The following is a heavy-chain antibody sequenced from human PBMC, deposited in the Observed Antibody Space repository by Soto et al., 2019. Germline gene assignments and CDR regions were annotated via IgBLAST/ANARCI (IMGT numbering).Heavy chain of an antibody. CDR2: IYPGDSDT. CDR1: GYSFTSYW. D-gene: IGHD3-3*01. Sequence: GESLKLSCKGSGYSFTSYWMGWVRQMPGKGLEWVGIIYPGDSDTRYSPSFQGQVTISADKSISTAYLQWSSLKASDTAMYYCGSSLEWSYTRAFDIWGQGTMVTVSS. V-gene: IGHV5-51*01. CDR3: GSSLEWSYTRAFDI. J-gene: IGHJ3*02.